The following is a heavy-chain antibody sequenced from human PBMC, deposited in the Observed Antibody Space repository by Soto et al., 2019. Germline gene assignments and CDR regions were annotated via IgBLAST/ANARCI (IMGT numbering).Heavy chain of an antibody. J-gene: IGHJ4*02. CDR3: ARDLKHTSGWYPRVDY. V-gene: IGHV1-2*02. CDR1: GYIFTGYY. D-gene: IGHD6-19*01. Sequence: ASVKVSCKASGYIFTGYYMHWVRQIPGQGLEWMGWITPNTGGTNFAQKFQGRVTMTRDTSISTAYMELSSLRSDDTAVYYCARDLKHTSGWYPRVDYWGQGTLVTVSS. CDR2: ITPNTGGT.